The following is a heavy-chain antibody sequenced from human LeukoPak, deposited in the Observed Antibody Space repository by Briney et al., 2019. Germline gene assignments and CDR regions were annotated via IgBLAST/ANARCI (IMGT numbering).Heavy chain of an antibody. J-gene: IGHJ4*02. D-gene: IGHD5-18*01. CDR1: GFTFSDYY. CDR2: ISSSVSTI. CDR3: ARALRGYSYGYDY. V-gene: IGHV3-11*01. Sequence: GGSLRLSCAAPGFTFSDYYMSWIRQAPGKGLEWVSYISSSVSTIYYADSVKGRFTISRDNAKNSLYLQMNSLRAEDTAVYYCARALRGYSYGYDYWGQGTLVTVSS.